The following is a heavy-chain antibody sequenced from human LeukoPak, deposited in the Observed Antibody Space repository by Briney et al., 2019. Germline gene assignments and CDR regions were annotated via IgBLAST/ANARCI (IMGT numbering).Heavy chain of an antibody. CDR2: IYHSGST. V-gene: IGHV4-38-2*01. J-gene: IGHJ4*02. D-gene: IGHD2-2*01. Sequence: SETLSLTCAVYGKSLSGYYWRWIRQPPGKGLEWIGSIYHSGSTYYNPSLKSRVTISVDTSKNQFSLKLSSVTAADTAVYYCARGPLVRLADWGQGTLVTVSS. CDR1: GKSLSGYY. CDR3: ARGPLVRLAD.